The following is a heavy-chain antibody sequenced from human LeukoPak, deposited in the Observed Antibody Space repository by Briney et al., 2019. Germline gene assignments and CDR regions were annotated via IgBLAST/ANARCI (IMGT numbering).Heavy chain of an antibody. Sequence: GGSLRLSCAASGFTFSSLWMSWVRQAPGRGPEWGANINQDGGTTYYVASVKGRFTISRDNAKNSLSLQMSSLRAEDTAVYYCTKDRQGPNQYHMDVWGRGTTVTVSS. CDR3: TKDRQGPNQYHMDV. CDR2: INQDGGTT. CDR1: GFTFSSLW. V-gene: IGHV3-7*01. J-gene: IGHJ6*03.